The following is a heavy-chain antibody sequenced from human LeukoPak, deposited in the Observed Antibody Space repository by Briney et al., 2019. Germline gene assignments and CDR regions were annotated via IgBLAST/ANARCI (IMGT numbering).Heavy chain of an antibody. V-gene: IGHV6-1*01. Sequence: SQTLSLTCAISGDSVSSNSATWNWLRQSPSRGLEWLGRTYYMSKWYNDYAVSVKGRITINPDTSKNQFSLQLTSVTPEDTAVYYCAREAKWAPFYYYGMDVWGQGTTVTVSS. CDR1: GDSVSSNSAT. CDR3: AREAKWAPFYYYGMDV. J-gene: IGHJ6*02. D-gene: IGHD1-26*01. CDR2: TYYMSKWYN.